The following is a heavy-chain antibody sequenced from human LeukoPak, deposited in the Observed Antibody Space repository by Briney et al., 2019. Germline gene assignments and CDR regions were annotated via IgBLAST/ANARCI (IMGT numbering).Heavy chain of an antibody. Sequence: ASVKVSCRASGYTFSGYFMHWVRQAPGQGLEWMGWINPNSGGTNYAQKLQGRVTMTRERSTSTGYMELSRLRSDDTAVYYCATSPNQYSSGWPAWGQGTLVTVSS. V-gene: IGHV1-2*02. CDR2: INPNSGGT. J-gene: IGHJ1*01. CDR3: ATSPNQYSSGWPA. D-gene: IGHD6-19*01. CDR1: GYTFSGYF.